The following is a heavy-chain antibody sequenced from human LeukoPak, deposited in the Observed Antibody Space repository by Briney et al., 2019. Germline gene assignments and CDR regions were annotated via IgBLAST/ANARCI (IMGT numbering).Heavy chain of an antibody. V-gene: IGHV4-59*01. CDR2: IYYTGCT. D-gene: IGHD5-24*01. CDR1: GDSISSSY. Sequence: SETLSLTCTVSGDSISSSYWNWIRQPPGKGLEWIGHIYYTGCTNYNPSLKSRVAISVDMSKNQFSLNLSSVTPADTAVYYCARGVGWLPDSWGQGTLVTVSS. CDR3: ARGVGWLPDS. J-gene: IGHJ4*02.